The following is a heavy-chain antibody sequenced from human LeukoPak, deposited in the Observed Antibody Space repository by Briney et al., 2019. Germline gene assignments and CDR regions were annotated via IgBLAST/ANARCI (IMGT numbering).Heavy chain of an antibody. CDR2: IYYSGST. D-gene: IGHD5-18*01. V-gene: IGHV4-59*01. CDR3: ASGYSYGHFDY. Sequence: SETLSLTCTVSGGSISSYYWSWIRQPPGKGLEWIGYIYYSGSTDYNPSLKSRVTVSVDTSKKQFSLKLSSVTAADTAVYYCASGYSYGHFDYWGQGTLVTVSS. CDR1: GGSISSYY. J-gene: IGHJ4*02.